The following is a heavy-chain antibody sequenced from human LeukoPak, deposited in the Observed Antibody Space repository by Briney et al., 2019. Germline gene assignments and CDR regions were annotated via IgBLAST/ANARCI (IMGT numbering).Heavy chain of an antibody. J-gene: IGHJ6*02. CDR3: ARMSGSYPYYYYGMDV. CDR2: ISAYNGNT. CDR1: GYTFTSYV. Sequence: ASVKVSSKASGYTFTSYVISWVRQAPGQGLEWMGWISAYNGNTNYAQKLQGRVTMTTDTSTSTAYMELRSLRSDDTAVYYCARMSGSYPYYYYGMDVWGQGTTVTVSS. D-gene: IGHD1-26*01. V-gene: IGHV1-18*01.